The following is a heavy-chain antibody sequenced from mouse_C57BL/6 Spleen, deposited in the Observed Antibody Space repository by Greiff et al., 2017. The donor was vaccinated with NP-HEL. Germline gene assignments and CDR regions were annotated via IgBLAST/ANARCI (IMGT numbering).Heavy chain of an antibody. D-gene: IGHD2-10*02. CDR2: IYPGDGDT. CDR1: GYAFSSYW. V-gene: IGHV1-80*01. Sequence: QVQLKESGAELVKPGASVKISCKASGYAFSSYWMNWVKQRPGKGLEWIGQIYPGDGDTNYNGKFKGKATLTADKSSSTAYMQLSSLTSEDSAVYFCARSKRYGTVYAMDYWGQGTSVTVSS. J-gene: IGHJ4*01. CDR3: ARSKRYGTVYAMDY.